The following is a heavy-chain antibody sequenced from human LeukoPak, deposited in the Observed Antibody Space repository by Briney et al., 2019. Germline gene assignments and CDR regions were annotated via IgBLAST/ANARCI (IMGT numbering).Heavy chain of an antibody. CDR3: ARPSSRIYFDY. CDR1: GFTFSAYW. CDR2: INRDGVEK. V-gene: IGHV3-7*05. D-gene: IGHD1-14*01. J-gene: IGHJ4*02. Sequence: PGGSLRLSCAATGFTFSAYWMGWFRQAPGKGLQWVANINRDGVEKYYVDSLKGRFTISRDNGKNSLYLQINNLRAEDTAVYYCARPSSRIYFDYWGQGTLVTVSS.